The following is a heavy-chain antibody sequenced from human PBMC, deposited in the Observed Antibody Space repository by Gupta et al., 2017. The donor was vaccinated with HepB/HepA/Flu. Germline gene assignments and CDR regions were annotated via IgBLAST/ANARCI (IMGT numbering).Heavy chain of an antibody. V-gene: IGHV4-34*01. D-gene: IGHD3-3*01. CDR1: GASLSGYF. CDR2: ITNSGST. J-gene: IGHJ4*02. Sequence: QVQLQQWGEGLLRPSETLSLTCGVYGASLSGYFWSWIRQSPGKGLEWIGEITNSGSTNYNPSLESRVTISIDTSQNHFSLKLNSLTAADTAVYYCARRIGGLSDSWGQGTLVVVSS. CDR3: ARRIGGLSDS.